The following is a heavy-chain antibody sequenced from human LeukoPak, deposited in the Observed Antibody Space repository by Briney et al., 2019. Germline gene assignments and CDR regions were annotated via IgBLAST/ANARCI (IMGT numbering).Heavy chain of an antibody. Sequence: ASVKVSCKASGYTFTGYYMHWVRQAPGQGLEWMGWINPNSGGTNYAQKFQGRVTMTRDTSISTAYMELSRLRSDDTAVYYCALQKGIYDILTGYSNWFDPWGQGTLVTVSS. CDR2: INPNSGGT. V-gene: IGHV1-2*02. CDR3: ALQKGIYDILTGYSNWFDP. D-gene: IGHD3-9*01. CDR1: GYTFTGYY. J-gene: IGHJ5*02.